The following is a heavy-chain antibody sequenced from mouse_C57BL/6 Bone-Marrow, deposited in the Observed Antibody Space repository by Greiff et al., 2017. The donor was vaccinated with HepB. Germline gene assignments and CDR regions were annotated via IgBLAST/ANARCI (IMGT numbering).Heavy chain of an antibody. Sequence: QVQLQQSGPGLVQPSQRLSITCTVSGFSLTSYGVHWVRQSPGKGLEWLGVIWRGGSTDYNAAFLSRLSITKDNSKSQVFFKMNRLQADATAIYYCAKKREHYYGSSYGWYFDVWGTGTTVTVSS. CDR2: IWRGGST. D-gene: IGHD1-1*01. J-gene: IGHJ1*03. CDR3: AKKREHYYGSSYGWYFDV. CDR1: GFSLTSYG. V-gene: IGHV2-5*01.